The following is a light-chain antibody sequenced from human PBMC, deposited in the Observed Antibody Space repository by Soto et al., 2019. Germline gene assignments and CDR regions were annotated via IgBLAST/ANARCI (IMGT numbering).Light chain of an antibody. Sequence: DIQMTQSPSSLSASVGDRVTLTCRASQSISTSLNWYQQTLGKAPKLLIYSASSLHSGVPSRFSGSGSGTDFTLTISSLHPEDFATCYCQQSFTSPLTFGGGTKVDIK. CDR3: QQSFTSPLT. V-gene: IGKV1-39*01. J-gene: IGKJ4*01. CDR1: QSISTS. CDR2: SAS.